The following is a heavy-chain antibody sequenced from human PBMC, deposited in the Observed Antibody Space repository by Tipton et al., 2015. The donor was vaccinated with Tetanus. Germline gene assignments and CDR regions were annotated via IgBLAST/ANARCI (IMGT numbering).Heavy chain of an antibody. D-gene: IGHD1-26*01. CDR2: IIPSLGST. V-gene: IGHV1-69*01. CDR1: GDTFSSYA. Sequence: QSGPEVKKPGSSVKVSCKASGDTFSSYAISWMRQAPGQGLEWMGGIIPSLGSTTYAPKFQGRITITADEVTTTAYMEVSNLTSEDTAVFYCARGGSYLGIYCYYAMDVWGQGTTVTVSS. CDR3: ARGGSYLGIYCYYAMDV. J-gene: IGHJ6*01.